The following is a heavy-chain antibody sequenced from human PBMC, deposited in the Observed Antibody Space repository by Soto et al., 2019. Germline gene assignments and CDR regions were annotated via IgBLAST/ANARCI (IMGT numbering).Heavy chain of an antibody. CDR3: ARDPIVGATMWFSWFDP. Sequence: PGGSLRLSCAASGFTFSSYAMHWVRQAPGKGLEWVAVISYDGSNKYYADSVKGRFTISRDNSKNTLYLQMNSLRAEDTAVYYCARDPIVGATMWFSWFDPWGQGTLVTVS. V-gene: IGHV3-30-3*01. D-gene: IGHD1-26*01. CDR1: GFTFSSYA. J-gene: IGHJ5*02. CDR2: ISYDGSNK.